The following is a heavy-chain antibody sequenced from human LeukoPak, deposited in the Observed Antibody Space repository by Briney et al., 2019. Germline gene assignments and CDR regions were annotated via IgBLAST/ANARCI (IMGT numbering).Heavy chain of an antibody. CDR1: GGTFSSYA. D-gene: IGHD2-2*02. CDR3: ARGGGYCSSTSCYTDAFDI. Sequence: ASVKVSCKASGGTFSSYAISWVRQAPGQGLEWMGGIIPIFGTANYAQKFQGRVTITADESTSTAYMELSSLRSEDTAVYYCARGGGYCSSTSCYTDAFDIWGQGTMVTVSS. V-gene: IGHV1-69*13. J-gene: IGHJ3*02. CDR2: IIPIFGTA.